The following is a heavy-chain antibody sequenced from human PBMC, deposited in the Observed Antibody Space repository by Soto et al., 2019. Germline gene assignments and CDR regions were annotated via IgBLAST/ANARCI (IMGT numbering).Heavy chain of an antibody. CDR1: GYSFTSYD. Sequence: QVQLVQSGAEARKPGASVMVSCKASGYSFTSYDINWVRQATGQGLEWVGWMKPNSGTTGYAQKFQGRVTMTTDTSPSTAYLELSSLRSEDTAVYYCAGEPFFGEPYSYYCMDVWGKGTTVTVSS. V-gene: IGHV1-8*01. CDR2: MKPNSGTT. CDR3: AGEPFFGEPYSYYCMDV. J-gene: IGHJ6*03. D-gene: IGHD3-10*01.